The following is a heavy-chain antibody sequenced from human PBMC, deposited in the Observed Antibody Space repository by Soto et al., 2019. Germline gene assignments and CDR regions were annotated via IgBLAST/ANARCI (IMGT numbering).Heavy chain of an antibody. J-gene: IGHJ6*02. Sequence: SETLSLTCTVSRGYVNTFHWSWVRQPAGKGLEWIGRIFPNGNTDYSPSLKSRVTLSVDTSKNQIYLKLTSVTAADTAVFYCAREPSQDDHSYYGVDVWGQGTTVTVSS. CDR1: RGYVNTFH. CDR3: AREPSQDDHSYYGVDV. V-gene: IGHV4-4*07. CDR2: IFPNGNT.